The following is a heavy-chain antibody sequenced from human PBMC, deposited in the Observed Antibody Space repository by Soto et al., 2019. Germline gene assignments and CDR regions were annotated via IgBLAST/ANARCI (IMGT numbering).Heavy chain of an antibody. CDR3: AHKGGRGAGMDV. V-gene: IGHV2-5*02. J-gene: IGHJ6*02. D-gene: IGHD2-15*01. Sequence: QITLKESGPTLVKPTQTLTLTCTFSGFSFISSGVGVGWIRQPPGRALEWLALIYWDEDKRYSPSLKGRLTITKDTSTNEVGLTMNNVDPEDTGTYYCAHKGGRGAGMDVWGQGTTVTVS. CDR2: IYWDEDK. CDR1: GFSFISSGVG.